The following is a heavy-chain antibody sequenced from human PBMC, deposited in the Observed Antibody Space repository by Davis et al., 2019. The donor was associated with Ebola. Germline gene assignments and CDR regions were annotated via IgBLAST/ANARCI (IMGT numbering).Heavy chain of an antibody. D-gene: IGHD6-19*01. V-gene: IGHV1-2*04. J-gene: IGHJ5*02. CDR3: AREGRGSVAGKSWFDP. Sequence: ASVKVFCKASGYTFTGYYMHWVRQAPGQGLEWMGWINPNSGGTNYAQKFQGWVTMTRDTSISTAYMELSRLRSEDTAVYYCAREGRGSVAGKSWFDPWGQGTLVTVSS. CDR2: INPNSGGT. CDR1: GYTFTGYY.